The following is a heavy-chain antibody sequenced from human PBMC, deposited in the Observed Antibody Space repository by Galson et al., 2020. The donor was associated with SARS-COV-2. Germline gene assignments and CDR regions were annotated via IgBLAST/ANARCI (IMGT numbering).Heavy chain of an antibody. J-gene: IGHJ5*02. CDR1: GYNFTGYY. V-gene: IGHV1-2*02. CDR3: ARDPLYCNTSNCYRNWFDP. Sequence: ASVKVSCKASGYNFTGYYIHWVRQAPGHGLEWMGWIHSNSGGTKLAQKFQGRVTMTRDTSISTAYMELTRLNSDDTAVYYCARDPLYCNTSNCYRNWFDPWGQGTLVTVSS. D-gene: IGHD2-2*01. CDR2: IHSNSGGT.